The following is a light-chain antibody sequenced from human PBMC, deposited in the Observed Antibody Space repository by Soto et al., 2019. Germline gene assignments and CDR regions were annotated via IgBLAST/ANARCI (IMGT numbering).Light chain of an antibody. CDR3: QQYNTYSWT. Sequence: DIQMTQSPSTLSASVGDRVTITCRASQSISSWLAWYQQKPGKDPKILIYDASSLESGVPSMFSGSGFGTEFPLSISRLQPDDFATYYCQQYNTYSWTFGRGTKVESK. V-gene: IGKV1-5*01. J-gene: IGKJ1*01. CDR1: QSISSW. CDR2: DAS.